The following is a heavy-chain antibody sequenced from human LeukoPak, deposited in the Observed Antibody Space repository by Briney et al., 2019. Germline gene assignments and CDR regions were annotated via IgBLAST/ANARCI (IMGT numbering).Heavy chain of an antibody. J-gene: IGHJ4*02. V-gene: IGHV3-23*01. CDR2: ISGSGGST. Sequence: PGGSLRLSCAGFGFTFSSYAMSWVRQAPGKGLEWVSAISGSGGSTYYADSVKGRFTISRDNSKNMLYLQMNSLRAEDTAVYYCAKDVYDFWSGYYFDYWGQGTLVTVSS. D-gene: IGHD3-3*01. CDR1: GFTFSSYA. CDR3: AKDVYDFWSGYYFDY.